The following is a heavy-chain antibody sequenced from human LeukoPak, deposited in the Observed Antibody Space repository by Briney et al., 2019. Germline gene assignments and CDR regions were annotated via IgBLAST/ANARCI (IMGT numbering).Heavy chain of an antibody. D-gene: IGHD3-22*01. J-gene: IGHJ3*01. CDR1: GGSISSYY. Sequence: SETLSLTCSVSGGSISSYYWSWIRQPPGKGLEWIGNIFYTGSTKYNPSLRSRVTISVDTSKNQISLKLSSVTAADTATYYCARSARYYYDSANGVAFDVWGQGTMVTVSS. CDR3: ARSARYYYDSANGVAFDV. CDR2: IFYTGST. V-gene: IGHV4-59*01.